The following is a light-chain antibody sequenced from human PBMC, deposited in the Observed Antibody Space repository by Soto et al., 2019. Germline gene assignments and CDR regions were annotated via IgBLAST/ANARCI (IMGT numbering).Light chain of an antibody. CDR1: DSNIGNNA. J-gene: IGLJ3*02. CDR2: RNN. Sequence: QSVLTQPPSVSGAPRQRGTLSCSGSDSNIGNNAVNWYQLVPGKAPKVVIYRNNVVLSGVSDRFSGSKSGTSASLAISRLQSEDEADYYCAAWDDSLDAQVFGGGTKVTVL. CDR3: AAWDDSLDAQV. V-gene: IGLV1-36*01.